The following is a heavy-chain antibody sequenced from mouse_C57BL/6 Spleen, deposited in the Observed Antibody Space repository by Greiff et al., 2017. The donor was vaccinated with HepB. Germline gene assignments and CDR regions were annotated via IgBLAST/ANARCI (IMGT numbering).Heavy chain of an antibody. V-gene: IGHV1-50*01. CDR3: ARGNPQKGAMDY. CDR1: GYTFTSYW. CDR2: IDPSDSYT. J-gene: IGHJ4*01. Sequence: QVQLQQPGAELVKPGASVKLSCKASGYTFTSYWMQWVKQRPGQGLEWIGEIDPSDSYTNYNQKFKGKATLTVDTSSSTAYMQLSSLTSEDSAVYYCARGNPQKGAMDYWGQGTSVTVSS. D-gene: IGHD3-2*02.